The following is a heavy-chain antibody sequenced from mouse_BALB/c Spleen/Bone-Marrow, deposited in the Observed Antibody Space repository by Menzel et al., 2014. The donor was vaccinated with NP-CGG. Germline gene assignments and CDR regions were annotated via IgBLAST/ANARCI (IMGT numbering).Heavy chain of an antibody. D-gene: IGHD1-1*01. J-gene: IGHJ4*01. V-gene: IGHV2-9*02. CDR2: IWAGGST. Sequence: VKLVESGPGLVAPSHSLSITCTVSGFSLTSYGVHWVRQPPGKGLEWLGVIWAGGSTNYNSALMSRLSISKDNSKSQVFLKMNSLQTDDTAMYYCARDYGSSYHAMDYWGQGTSVTGSS. CDR3: ARDYGSSYHAMDY. CDR1: GFSLTSYG.